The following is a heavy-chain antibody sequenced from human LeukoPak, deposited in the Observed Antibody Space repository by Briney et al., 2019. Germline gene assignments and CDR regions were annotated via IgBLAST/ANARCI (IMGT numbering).Heavy chain of an antibody. J-gene: IGHJ4*02. D-gene: IGHD3-3*01. Sequence: ASVKVSCKASGYTFTSYDINWVRQATGQGLEWMGWMNPNSGNTGYAQKFQGRVTMTRNTSISTAYMELSSLRSEDTAVYYCARTYFTYDFWSGYYTPLGYWGQGTLVTVSS. V-gene: IGHV1-8*01. CDR3: ARTYFTYDFWSGYYTPLGY. CDR2: MNPNSGNT. CDR1: GYTFTSYD.